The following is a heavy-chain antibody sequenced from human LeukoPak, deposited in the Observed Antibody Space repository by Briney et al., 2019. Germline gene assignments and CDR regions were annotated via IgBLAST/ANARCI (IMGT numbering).Heavy chain of an antibody. CDR3: ATHYDLWQPFQGGFDY. V-gene: IGHV1-69*01. Sequence: SVKVSCKASGGTFSSYAISWVRQAPGQGLEWMGGIIPIFGTANYAQKFQGRVTITADESTSTAYMELSSLRSEDTAVYYCATHYDLWQPFQGGFDYWGQGTLVTVSS. CDR2: IIPIFGTA. J-gene: IGHJ4*02. CDR1: GGTFSSYA. D-gene: IGHD3-3*01.